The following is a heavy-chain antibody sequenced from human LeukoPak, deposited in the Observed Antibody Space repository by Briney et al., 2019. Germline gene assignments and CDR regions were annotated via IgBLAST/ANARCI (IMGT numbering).Heavy chain of an antibody. CDR3: ARDFVSKGMYY. CDR2: IYHSGST. J-gene: IGHJ4*02. D-gene: IGHD5/OR15-5a*01. Sequence: PSETLSLTCAVSGGSISSSNWWSWVRQPPGKGLEWIGEIYHSGSTNYNPSLKSRVTIPVDKSKNQFSLKLSSVTAADTAVYYCARDFVSKGMYYWGQGTLVTVSS. V-gene: IGHV4-4*02. CDR1: GGSISSSNW.